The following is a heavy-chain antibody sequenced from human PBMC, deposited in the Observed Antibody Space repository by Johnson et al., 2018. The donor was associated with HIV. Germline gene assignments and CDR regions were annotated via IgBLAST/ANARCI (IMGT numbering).Heavy chain of an antibody. V-gene: IGHV3-30-3*01. Sequence: QVQLVESGGGVVQPGRSLSLSCAASGFTFSSYAMYWVRQAPGKWLEWVAFISYDGSNKYYADSVKGRFTISRDNSKNTLYLQMNSLRAEDTAVYYCARTTYSSPGAFDIWGQGTMVTVSS. D-gene: IGHD6-19*01. CDR3: ARTTYSSPGAFDI. J-gene: IGHJ3*02. CDR2: ISYDGSNK. CDR1: GFTFSSYA.